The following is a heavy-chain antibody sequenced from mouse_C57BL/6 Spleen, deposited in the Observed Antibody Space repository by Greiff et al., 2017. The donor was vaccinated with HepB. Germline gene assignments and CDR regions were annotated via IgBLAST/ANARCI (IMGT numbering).Heavy chain of an antibody. V-gene: IGHV3-6*01. D-gene: IGHD2-2*01. Sequence: EVQLQQSGPGLVKPSQSLSLTCSVTGYSITSGYYWNWIRQFPGNKLEWMGYISYDGSNNYNPSLKNRISITRDTSKNQFFLKLNSVTTEDTATYYCARDLVSWGQGTSVTVSS. CDR2: ISYDGSN. CDR3: ARDLVS. CDR1: GYSITSGYY. J-gene: IGHJ4*01.